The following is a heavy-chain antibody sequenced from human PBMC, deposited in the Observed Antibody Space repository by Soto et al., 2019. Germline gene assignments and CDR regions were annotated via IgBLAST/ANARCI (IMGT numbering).Heavy chain of an antibody. V-gene: IGHV3-33*01. CDR3: ARVESGCSSTSCYPRYGMDV. CDR1: GFTFSSYG. D-gene: IGHD2-2*01. CDR2: IWYDGSNK. Sequence: PGGSLRLSCAASGFTFSSYGMHWVRQAPGKGLEWVAVIWYDGSNKYYADSVKGRFTISRDNSKNTLYLQMNSLRAEDTAVYYCARVESGCSSTSCYPRYGMDVWGQGTAVTVSS. J-gene: IGHJ6*02.